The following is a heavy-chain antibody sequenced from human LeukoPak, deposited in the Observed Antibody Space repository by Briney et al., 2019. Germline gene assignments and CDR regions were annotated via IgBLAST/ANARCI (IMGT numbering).Heavy chain of an antibody. CDR2: IKQDGSEK. J-gene: IGHJ3*02. V-gene: IGHV3-7*01. CDR3: ARAGRGYDDAFDI. CDR1: GFTFSSYW. Sequence: GRSLRLSCAASGFTFSSYWMSWVRQAPGKGLEWVANIKQDGSEKYYVDSVKGRFTISRDNAKNSLFLQMNSLRAEDTTVYYCARAGRGYDDAFDIWGQGTMVTVSS. D-gene: IGHD5-12*01.